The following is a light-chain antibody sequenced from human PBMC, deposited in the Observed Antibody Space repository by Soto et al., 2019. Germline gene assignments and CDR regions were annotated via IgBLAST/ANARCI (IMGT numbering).Light chain of an antibody. J-gene: IGKJ5*01. Sequence: VLTQSPGTLSLSPGESATLSCRASQTVSITYLTWYQQKPGQAPRLLIFGASKRATGIPDRLSGSGSGRDFSLPISGLEPEDFAVYYCQQYGSSPLISFGQGTRLEIK. CDR3: QQYGSSPLIS. CDR2: GAS. V-gene: IGKV3-20*01. CDR1: QTVSITY.